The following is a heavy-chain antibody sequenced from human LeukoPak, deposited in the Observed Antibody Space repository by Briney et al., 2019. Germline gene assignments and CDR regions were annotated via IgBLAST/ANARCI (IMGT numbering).Heavy chain of an antibody. CDR1: GFTFSSYG. CDR3: ARDRRFTILYYYYGMDV. V-gene: IGHV3-30*03. Sequence: GGSLRLSCAASGFTFSSYGMHWVRQAPGKGLEWVAVISYDGSNKYYADSVKGRFTISRDNSKNTLYLQMNSLRSDDTAVYYCARDRRFTILYYYYGMDVWGQGTTVTVSS. J-gene: IGHJ6*02. CDR2: ISYDGSNK. D-gene: IGHD5-24*01.